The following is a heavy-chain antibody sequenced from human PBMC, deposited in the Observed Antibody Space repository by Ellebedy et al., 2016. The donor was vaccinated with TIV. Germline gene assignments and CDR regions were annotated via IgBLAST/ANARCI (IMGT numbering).Heavy chain of an antibody. CDR1: GGSISSGGYY. CDR2: IDWDDDK. Sequence: TLSLTXTVSGGSISSGGYYWSWIRQPPGKALEWLARIDWDDDKFYSTSLKTRLTISKDTSKNQVVLTMTNMDPVDTATYYCATFHIVGATIGYWGQGTLVTVSS. CDR3: ATFHIVGATIGY. J-gene: IGHJ4*02. D-gene: IGHD1-26*01. V-gene: IGHV2-70*16.